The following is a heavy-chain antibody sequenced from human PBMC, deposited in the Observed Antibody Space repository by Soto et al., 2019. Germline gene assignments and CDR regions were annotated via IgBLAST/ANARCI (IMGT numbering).Heavy chain of an antibody. CDR1: GYTFTSYA. Sequence: ASVTVSCKASGYTFTSYAMHWVRQAPGQRLEWMGWINPNSGGTNYAQKFQGWVTMTRDTSISTAYMELTSVTPADTAVYYCARHPTIARFENGLDVWGQGTMVTVSS. CDR2: INPNSGGT. V-gene: IGHV1-2*04. J-gene: IGHJ6*02. CDR3: ARHPTIARFENGLDV. D-gene: IGHD1-1*01.